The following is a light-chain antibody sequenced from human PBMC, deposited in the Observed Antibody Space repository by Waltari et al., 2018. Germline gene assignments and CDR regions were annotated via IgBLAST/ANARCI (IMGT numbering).Light chain of an antibody. CDR3: YSGDDSGNQEV. J-gene: IGLJ2*01. Sequence: SYELTQPPSVSVSPGQTARIPCPGAALPKHYVYWYQQKSGQAPVLVIYEDTERPAGIPERFSGSSSGTMATLTISGAQVEDEADYYCYSGDDSGNQEVFGGGTKLTVL. CDR1: ALPKHY. V-gene: IGLV3-10*01. CDR2: EDT.